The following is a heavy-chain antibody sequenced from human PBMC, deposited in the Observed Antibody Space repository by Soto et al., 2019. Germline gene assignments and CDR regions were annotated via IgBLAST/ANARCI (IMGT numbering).Heavy chain of an antibody. CDR1: GFTFSSYS. D-gene: IGHD1-26*01. CDR3: ARDHSLTTYRNYYYYMDV. V-gene: IGHV3-48*01. CDR2: ISSSSSTI. Sequence: EVQLVESGGGLVKPGGSLRLSCAASGFTFSSYSMNWVRQAPGKGLEWVSYISSSSSTIYYADSVKGRFTISRDNAKNSLYLQMNSLRAEDTAVYYCARDHSLTTYRNYYYYMDVWGKGTTVTVSS. J-gene: IGHJ6*03.